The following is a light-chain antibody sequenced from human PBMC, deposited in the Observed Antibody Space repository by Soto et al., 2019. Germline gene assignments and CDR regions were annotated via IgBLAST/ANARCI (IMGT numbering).Light chain of an antibody. V-gene: IGLV2-23*02. CDR1: SSDVGIYNL. Sequence: QSALTQPASVSGSPGQSITISCTGTSSDVGIYNLVSWYQQHPGKAPKVMIYEVSKRPSGVSNRFSGSKSGNTASLTISGLQAEDEADYYCSSYAGRSTYVFAAGTKLTVL. CDR2: EVS. CDR3: SSYAGRSTYV. J-gene: IGLJ1*01.